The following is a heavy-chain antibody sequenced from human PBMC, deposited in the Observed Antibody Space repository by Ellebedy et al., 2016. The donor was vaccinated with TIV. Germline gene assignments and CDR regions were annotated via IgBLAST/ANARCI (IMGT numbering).Heavy chain of an antibody. J-gene: IGHJ4*02. Sequence: GESLKISCAASGFTFSSYAMSWVRQAPGKGLEWMGRIDTSDSYTDYSPSFQGHVTISVDKSISTAYLQWSSLKTSDSAIYYCATGDTSSDFWGQGTPVTVSS. CDR2: IDTSDSYT. V-gene: IGHV5-10-1*01. D-gene: IGHD5-18*01. CDR3: ATGDTSSDF. CDR1: GFTFSSYA.